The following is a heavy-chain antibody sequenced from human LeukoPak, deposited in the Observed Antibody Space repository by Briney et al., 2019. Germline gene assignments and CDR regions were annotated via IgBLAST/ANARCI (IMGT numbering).Heavy chain of an antibody. D-gene: IGHD3-10*01. J-gene: IGHJ4*02. V-gene: IGHV4-59*01. Sequence: SETLSLTCTVSGGSISSYYWSWIRQPPGKGLEWIGYVYYSGSTNYNPSLKSRVTISVDTSKNQFSLKLSSVTAADTAVYYCARHIGYFDYWGQGTLVTVSS. CDR3: ARHIGYFDY. CDR2: VYYSGST. CDR1: GGSISSYY.